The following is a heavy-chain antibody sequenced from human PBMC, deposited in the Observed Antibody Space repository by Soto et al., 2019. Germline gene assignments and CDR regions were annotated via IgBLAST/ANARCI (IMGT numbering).Heavy chain of an antibody. CDR1: GFTFSHYA. J-gene: IGHJ3*02. D-gene: IGHD1-1*01. V-gene: IGHV3-30*18. CDR2: ISYDGGNE. CDR3: VKGGTTSAFSTFDI. Sequence: QVQLVESGGGVVQPGRSLRLSCAASGFTFSHYALHWVRQAPGKGLEWVAAISYDGGNEYYADSEKGRFTISRDSPKNTLYLQMNSLRPEDTAVYYCVKGGTTSAFSTFDIWGRGTVVTVSS.